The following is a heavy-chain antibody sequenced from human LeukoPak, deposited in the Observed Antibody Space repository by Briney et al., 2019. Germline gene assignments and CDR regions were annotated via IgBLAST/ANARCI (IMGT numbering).Heavy chain of an antibody. Sequence: PSETLSLTCAVSGGSISSSNWWSWVRQPPGKGLEWIGSIYYTGTTYHNPSLKSRLTMSKDMSKNQFSLKLSSVTAADTAVYYCASNYDFWSGSITLNWFDPWGQGTLVTVSS. CDR1: GGSISSSNW. J-gene: IGHJ5*02. D-gene: IGHD3-3*01. V-gene: IGHV4-4*02. CDR3: ASNYDFWSGSITLNWFDP. CDR2: IYYTGTT.